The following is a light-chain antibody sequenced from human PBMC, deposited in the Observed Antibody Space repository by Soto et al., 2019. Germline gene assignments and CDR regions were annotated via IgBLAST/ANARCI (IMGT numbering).Light chain of an antibody. CDR2: WAS. J-gene: IGKJ1*01. CDR3: QQSYSTPRT. V-gene: IGKV4-1*01. Sequence: DIVMXXSXDXXXVXXXERATINCKSSQSVLYSSNXKNYLAWYQQKSGQSPKVLIYWASTRESGVPDRFSGSGSGTDFTLTISSLQAEDAAVYYCQQSYSTPRTFGQGTKVEIK. CDR1: QSVLYSSNXKNY.